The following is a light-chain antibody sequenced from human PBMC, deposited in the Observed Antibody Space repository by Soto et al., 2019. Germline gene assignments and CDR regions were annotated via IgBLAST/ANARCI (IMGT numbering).Light chain of an antibody. CDR1: QSVSSY. Sequence: EIVLTQSPATLSLSPGERATLSCRASQSVSSYLAWYQQKPGQAPRLLIYDASNRATGIPARFSGSGSGTDSTLTISSLEPEDFAVYYCQQRSNWVTFGPGIKVDIK. CDR2: DAS. J-gene: IGKJ3*01. V-gene: IGKV3-11*01. CDR3: QQRSNWVT.